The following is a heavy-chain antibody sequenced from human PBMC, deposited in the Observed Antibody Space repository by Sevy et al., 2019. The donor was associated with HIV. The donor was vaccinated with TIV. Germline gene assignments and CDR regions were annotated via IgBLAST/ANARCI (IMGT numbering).Heavy chain of an antibody. CDR2: ISYDGSNK. CDR1: GFTFSSYA. D-gene: IGHD5-12*01. J-gene: IGHJ1*01. Sequence: GGSLRLSCAASGFTFSSYAMHWVRQAPGKGLEWVAVISYDGSNKYYADSVKGRFTISRDNSKNTLYLQMNSLRAEDTAVYYCAREFGGYIPLAEYFQHWGQGTLVTVSS. V-gene: IGHV3-30-3*01. CDR3: AREFGGYIPLAEYFQH.